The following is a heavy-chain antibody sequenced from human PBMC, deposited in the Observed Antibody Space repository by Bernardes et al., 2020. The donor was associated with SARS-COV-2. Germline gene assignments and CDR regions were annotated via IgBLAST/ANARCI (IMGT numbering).Heavy chain of an antibody. CDR3: AREMASVQEFDF. CDR1: GFTFGTYS. D-gene: IGHD6-19*01. J-gene: IGHJ4*02. V-gene: IGHV3-21*01. Sequence: GGSLRLSCAASGFTFGTYSMNWVRQAPGKGREWVSSITSGRGYLFYADSVKGRFTISRDNAKNSLYLQMNSLRVEDTAVYYCAREMASVQEFDFWGQGTLATVSS. CDR2: ITSGRGYL.